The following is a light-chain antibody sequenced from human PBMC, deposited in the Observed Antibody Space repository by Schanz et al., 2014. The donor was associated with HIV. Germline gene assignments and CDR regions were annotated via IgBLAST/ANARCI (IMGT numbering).Light chain of an antibody. J-gene: IGKJ4*01. CDR1: QSVSSSY. Sequence: EIVLTQSPGTLSLSPGERATLSCRVSQSVSSSYLAWYQQKPGQAPRLLIYDASNRATGIPARFSGSGSGTDFTLTISSLEPEDFAVYYCQQRANWPPGPSFGGGTKVEIK. CDR2: DAS. CDR3: QQRANWPPGPS. V-gene: IGKV3D-20*02.